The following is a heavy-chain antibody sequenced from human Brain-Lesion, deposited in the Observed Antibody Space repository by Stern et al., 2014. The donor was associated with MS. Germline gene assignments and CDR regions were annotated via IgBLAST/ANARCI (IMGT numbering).Heavy chain of an antibody. CDR2: INGDGSRT. J-gene: IGHJ5*02. D-gene: IGHD5-18*01. V-gene: IGHV3-74*02. Sequence: EMQLVESGGDLVQPGGSLRLSCTASGFTFSTYWMHWVRQAPGKGLEWVSRINGDGSRTSYADSVKGRFTISRDNAKNTLYVQMNSLRVEDTAVYYCARAHVDTWDWFDPWGQGTLVTVSS. CDR3: ARAHVDTWDWFDP. CDR1: GFTFSTYW.